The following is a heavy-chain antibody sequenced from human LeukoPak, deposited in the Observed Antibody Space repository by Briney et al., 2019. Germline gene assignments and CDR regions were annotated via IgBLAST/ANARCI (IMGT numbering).Heavy chain of an antibody. J-gene: IGHJ4*02. Sequence: GASVKVSCKASGGTFSSYAISWVRQAPGQGLEWMGGIIPIFGTANYAQKFQGRVTITTDESTSTAYMELSSLRSEDTAVYYCAQQRVYYYDSSGFLAFDYWGQGTLVTVSS. V-gene: IGHV1-69*05. CDR3: AQQRVYYYDSSGFLAFDY. CDR2: IIPIFGTA. CDR1: GGTFSSYA. D-gene: IGHD3-22*01.